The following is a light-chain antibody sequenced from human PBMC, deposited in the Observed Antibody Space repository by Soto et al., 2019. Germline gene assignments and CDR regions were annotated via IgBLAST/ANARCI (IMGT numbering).Light chain of an antibody. CDR2: AAS. CDR1: QGIASY. V-gene: IGKV1-9*01. J-gene: IGKJ1*01. CDR3: QQLSSYPRT. Sequence: DSQLTQSPSFLSASVGDRVTITCRASQGIASYLAWYQQKPGKAPKLLLYAASTLQSGVPSRFSGSGSGAEFTLTISSLQPEDFAAYYCQQLSSYPRTFGQGTKVDIK.